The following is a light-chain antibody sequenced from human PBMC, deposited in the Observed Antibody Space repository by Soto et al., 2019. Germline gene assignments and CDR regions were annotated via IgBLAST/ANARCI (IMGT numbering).Light chain of an antibody. CDR2: DAS. CDR1: QSVSSY. J-gene: IGKJ4*01. CDR3: QQRSNWLT. V-gene: IGKV3-11*01. Sequence: EIVLTQSPATLSLSPGERATLSCRASQSVSSYLAWYQQKPGQAPRLLIYDASNRATGISARFSGSGSGTDFTFTISSLEPEDFAVYYCQQRSNWLTFGGGTKVEIK.